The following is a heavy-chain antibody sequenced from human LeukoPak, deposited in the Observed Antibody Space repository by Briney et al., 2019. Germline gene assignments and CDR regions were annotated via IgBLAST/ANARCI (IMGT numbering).Heavy chain of an antibody. CDR1: GGSISSSSYY. CDR3: ARAAALLFDP. CDR2: ISYSGST. D-gene: IGHD2-21*01. Sequence: SETLSLTCTVSGGSISSSSYYWGWIRQPPGKGLEWIGSISYSGSTYYNPSLKSRVTISVDTSNNQFSLKLGSVTAADTAVYYCARAAALLFDPWGQGTLVTVSS. J-gene: IGHJ5*02. V-gene: IGHV4-39*01.